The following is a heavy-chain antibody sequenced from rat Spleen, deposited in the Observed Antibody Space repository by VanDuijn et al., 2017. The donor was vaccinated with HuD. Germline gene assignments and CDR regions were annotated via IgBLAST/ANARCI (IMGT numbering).Heavy chain of an antibody. J-gene: IGHJ4*01. Sequence: QVQLKESGPGLVLPSQTLSLTCTVGGFALTSYNVHWVRQPPGKGLEWMGVIWNTGGTRYNSALKSRLSISKDTSKSQVFLKMNSLQTEDTATYYCARDKGSLYVMDAWGQGASVTVSS. V-gene: IGHV2-41*01. CDR3: ARDKGSLYVMDA. D-gene: IGHD5-1*01. CDR1: GFALTSYN. CDR2: IWNTGGT.